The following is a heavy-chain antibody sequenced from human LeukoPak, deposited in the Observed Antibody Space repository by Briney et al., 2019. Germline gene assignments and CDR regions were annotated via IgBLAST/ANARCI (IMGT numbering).Heavy chain of an antibody. J-gene: IGHJ4*02. CDR3: ASRRNSRYSSSWYLIDY. V-gene: IGHV4-34*01. Sequence: SSETLSLTCAVYDGSFSGYYWGWLRQPPGRGLEWIGEINHSESTNYNPSLKSRVTMSVDTSKNQFSLNLSSVTAADTAVYYCASRRNSRYSSSWYLIDYWGQGTLVTVSS. CDR1: DGSFSGYY. D-gene: IGHD6-13*01. CDR2: INHSEST.